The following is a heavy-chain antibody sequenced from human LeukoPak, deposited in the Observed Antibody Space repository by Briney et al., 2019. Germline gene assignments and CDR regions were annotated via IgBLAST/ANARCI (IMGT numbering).Heavy chain of an antibody. CDR3: ARVRRGGYYFSY. D-gene: IGHD3-22*01. V-gene: IGHV1-18*01. CDR1: GYTFTSYG. Sequence: ASVKVSCKASGYTFTSYGISWVRQAPGQGLEWMGWISAYNGNTNYAQKLQGRVTMTTDTSTSTAYMELSSLRSEDTAVYYCARVRRGGYYFSYWGQGTLVTVSS. CDR2: ISAYNGNT. J-gene: IGHJ4*02.